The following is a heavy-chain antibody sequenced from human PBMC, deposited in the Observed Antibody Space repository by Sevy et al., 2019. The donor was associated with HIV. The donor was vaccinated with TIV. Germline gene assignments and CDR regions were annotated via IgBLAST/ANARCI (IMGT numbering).Heavy chain of an antibody. CDR3: EAITTAGRDY. Sequence: GGPLRLSCAASGFIFNSYVMSWVRQAPGKGLEWVSSISGSGGYTYYADSVKGRFTISRDNSNNMLYLQMNSLRAEDTAVYYCEAITTAGRDYWGQGTLVTVSS. CDR2: ISGSGGYT. J-gene: IGHJ4*02. D-gene: IGHD1-1*01. V-gene: IGHV3-23*01. CDR1: GFIFNSYV.